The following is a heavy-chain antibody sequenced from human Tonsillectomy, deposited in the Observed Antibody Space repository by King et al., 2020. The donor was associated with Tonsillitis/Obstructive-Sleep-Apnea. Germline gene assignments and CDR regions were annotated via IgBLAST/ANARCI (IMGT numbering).Heavy chain of an antibody. V-gene: IGHV3-11*05. CDR3: ASYSSSSGSYY. J-gene: IGHJ4*02. CDR2: VSGSSSYT. Sequence: VQLVQSGGGLVKPGGSLRLSCAASGFTFSDYYMTWIRQAPGKGLERVSYVSGSSSYTNYADSVKGRFTISRDNAKNSLYLQMNSLRAEDTAVYYCASYSSSSGSYYWGQGTLVTVSS. CDR1: GFTFSDYY. D-gene: IGHD6-6*01.